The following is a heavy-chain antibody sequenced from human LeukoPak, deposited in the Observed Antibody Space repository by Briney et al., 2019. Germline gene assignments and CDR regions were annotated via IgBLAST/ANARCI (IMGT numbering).Heavy chain of an antibody. CDR1: GFTFSSYW. J-gene: IGHJ6*02. D-gene: IGHD6-6*01. CDR2: IKQDGSEK. V-gene: IGHV3-7*03. CDR3: ARDLHSYSSALDV. Sequence: GGSLRLSCAASGFTFSSYWMSWVRQAPGKGLEWVANIKQDGSEKYYVDSVKGRFTISRDNAKNSLYLQMNSLRAEDTAVYYCARDLHSYSSALDVWGRGTTVTVSS.